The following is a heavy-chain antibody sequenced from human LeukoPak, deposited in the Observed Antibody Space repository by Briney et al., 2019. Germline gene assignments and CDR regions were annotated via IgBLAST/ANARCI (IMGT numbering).Heavy chain of an antibody. J-gene: IGHJ4*02. CDR2: IQYDGSNK. Sequence: GGSLRLSCAASRFTFSSYGMHWVRQAPGKGLEWVAFIQYDGSNKYFPDSVKGRFTISRDNSKNTLYLQMNSLRAEDTAMYYCAKDRWAYCSSSNCYTYFDYWGQGTLVTVSS. D-gene: IGHD2-2*02. V-gene: IGHV3-30*02. CDR3: AKDRWAYCSSSNCYTYFDY. CDR1: RFTFSSYG.